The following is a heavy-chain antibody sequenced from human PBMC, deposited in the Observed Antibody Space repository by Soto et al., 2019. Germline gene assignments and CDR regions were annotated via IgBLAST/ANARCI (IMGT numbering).Heavy chain of an antibody. Sequence: GESLKISCKGSGYSFSTYWIGWVRQMPGKGLEWMGIIYPNDSETRYSPSFEGQVIISADKSTSTAYLQWRSLKASDTAMYFCLGQGFQYWGQGTPVTVSS. CDR1: GYSFSTYW. CDR2: IYPNDSET. J-gene: IGHJ1*01. V-gene: IGHV5-51*01. CDR3: LGQGFQY.